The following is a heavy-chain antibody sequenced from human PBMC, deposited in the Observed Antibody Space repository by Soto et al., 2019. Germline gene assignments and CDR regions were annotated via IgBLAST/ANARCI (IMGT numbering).Heavy chain of an antibody. CDR1: GFPFSTYW. V-gene: IGHV3-74*01. CDR2: INNDGSGT. D-gene: IGHD3-22*01. Sequence: GGSLRLSCAASGFPFSTYWMHWVRQAPGKGLVWVSRINNDGSGTTYADFVKGRFTISRDNAKNTLFLQMNSLRAEDTAVYYCASYLGYYYDSSGFPAAVYWGQGTLVTVSS. J-gene: IGHJ4*02. CDR3: ASYLGYYYDSSGFPAAVY.